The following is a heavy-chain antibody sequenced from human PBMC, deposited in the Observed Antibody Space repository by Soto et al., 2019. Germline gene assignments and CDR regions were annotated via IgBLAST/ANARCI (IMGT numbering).Heavy chain of an antibody. V-gene: IGHV4-4*07. D-gene: IGHD3-3*01. CDR1: GGSISRYY. J-gene: IGHJ6*01. CDR2: IYTSGST. Sequence: PSETLPLTCTVSGGSISRYYWSWIRQPAGKGLEWIGRIYTSGSTNYNPSLKSRVTMSVDTSKNQFSLKLSSVTAADTAVYYCARGEDDFWSGWRSYGMDVCGQGTTITVSS. CDR3: ARGEDDFWSGWRSYGMDV.